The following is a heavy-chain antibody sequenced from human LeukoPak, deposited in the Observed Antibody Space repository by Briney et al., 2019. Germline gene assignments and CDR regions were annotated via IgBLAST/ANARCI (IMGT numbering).Heavy chain of an antibody. D-gene: IGHD2-2*01. CDR1: GFTVSSNY. V-gene: IGHV3-30*02. Sequence: GGSLRLSCAASGFTVSSNYMSWVRQAPGKGLEWVAFIRYDGSNKYYADSVKGRFTISRDNSKNTLYLQMNSLRAEDTAVYYCARELYQPLQGLGYYYYGMDVWGQGTAVTVSS. J-gene: IGHJ6*02. CDR3: ARELYQPLQGLGYYYYGMDV. CDR2: IRYDGSNK.